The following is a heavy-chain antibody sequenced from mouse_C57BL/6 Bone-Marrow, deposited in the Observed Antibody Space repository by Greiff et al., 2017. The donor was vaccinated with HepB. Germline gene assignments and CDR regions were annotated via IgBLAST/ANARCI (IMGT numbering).Heavy chain of an antibody. Sequence: EVKLVESGGGLVKPGGSLKLSCAASGFTFSDYGMHWVRQAPEKGLEWVAYISSGSSTIYYADTVKGRFTISRDNAKNTLFLQMTSLRSADTAMYYCARGEGNYGNYCPMDYWGQGTSVTVSS. CDR3: ARGEGNYGNYCPMDY. J-gene: IGHJ4*01. CDR2: ISSGSSTI. D-gene: IGHD2-1*01. V-gene: IGHV5-17*01. CDR1: GFTFSDYG.